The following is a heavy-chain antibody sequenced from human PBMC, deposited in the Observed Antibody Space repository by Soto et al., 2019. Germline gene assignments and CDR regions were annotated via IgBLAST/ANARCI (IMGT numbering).Heavy chain of an antibody. CDR3: ARGLRYNWNYVVYYYYGMDV. CDR2: INHSGST. J-gene: IGHJ6*02. V-gene: IGHV4-34*01. D-gene: IGHD1-7*01. CDR1: GGSFSGYY. Sequence: SETLSLTCAVYGGSFSGYYWSWIRQPPGKGLEWIGEINHSGSTNYNPSLKSRVTISVDTSKNQFSLKLSSVTAADTAVYYCARGLRYNWNYVVYYYYGMDVWGQGTTVIVSS.